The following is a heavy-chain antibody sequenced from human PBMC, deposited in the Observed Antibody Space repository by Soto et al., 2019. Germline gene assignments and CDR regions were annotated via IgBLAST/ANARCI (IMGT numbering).Heavy chain of an antibody. V-gene: IGHV4-31*03. Sequence: QVQLQESGPGLVKPSQTLSLTCTVSGGSISSGGYYWSWIRQHPGKGLEWIGYIYYSGITYYNPSLTSRVTISVDTSKNQFFLKLSSVTAADTAVYYCARSAIVATGFDYWGQGTLVTVSS. D-gene: IGHD5-12*01. J-gene: IGHJ4*02. CDR3: ARSAIVATGFDY. CDR2: IYYSGIT. CDR1: GGSISSGGYY.